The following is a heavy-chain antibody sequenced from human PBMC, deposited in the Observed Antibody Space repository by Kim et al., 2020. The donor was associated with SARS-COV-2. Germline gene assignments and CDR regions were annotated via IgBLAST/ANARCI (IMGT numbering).Heavy chain of an antibody. Sequence: PSLKGRVTISVDKSKNQFSLKLSSVTAADTAVYYCARDSKSRYYYYGMDVWGQGTTDTVSS. CDR3: ARDSKSRYYYYGMDV. V-gene: IGHV4-4*02. J-gene: IGHJ6*02.